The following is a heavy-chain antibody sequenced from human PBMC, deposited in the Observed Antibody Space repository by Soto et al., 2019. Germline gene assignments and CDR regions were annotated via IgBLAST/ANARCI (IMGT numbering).Heavy chain of an antibody. CDR1: GFTFSNAW. Sequence: GGSLRLSCAASGFTFSNAWMNWVRQAPGKGLEWVGRIKSKTDGGTTDYAAPVKGRFTISRDDSKNTLYLQMNSLKTEDTAVYYCTTLEWLLYTPIDYWGQGTLVTVSS. CDR3: TTLEWLLYTPIDY. CDR2: IKSKTDGGTT. D-gene: IGHD3-3*01. V-gene: IGHV3-15*07. J-gene: IGHJ4*02.